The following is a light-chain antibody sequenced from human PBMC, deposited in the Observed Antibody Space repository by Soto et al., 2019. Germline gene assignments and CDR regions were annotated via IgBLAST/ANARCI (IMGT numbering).Light chain of an antibody. J-gene: IGLJ1*01. CDR2: SNK. CDR3: AAWDDSLNGYV. CDR1: SANIGSNT. V-gene: IGLV1-44*01. Sequence: QTVVTQPPSASGTPGQRFTISCSGSSANIGSNTVNWYQQLPVTAPKLLIYSNKQRPSGVPDRFSGSKSGTSASLAISGLQSEDEADYYCAAWDDSLNGYVFGTGTKLTVL.